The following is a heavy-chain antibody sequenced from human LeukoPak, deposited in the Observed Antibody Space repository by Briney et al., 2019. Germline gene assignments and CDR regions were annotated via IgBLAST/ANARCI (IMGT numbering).Heavy chain of an antibody. CDR3: ARTGVTGSSGQIDY. CDR2: IYSGGST. CDR1: GFTVSSNY. Sequence: GGSLRLSCAASGFTVSSNYMSWVRQAPGKGQEWVSVIYSGGSTYYADSVKGRFTISRDNSKNTLYLQMNSLRAEDTAVYYCARTGVTGSSGQIDYWGQGTLVTVSS. D-gene: IGHD6-19*01. V-gene: IGHV3-66*01. J-gene: IGHJ4*02.